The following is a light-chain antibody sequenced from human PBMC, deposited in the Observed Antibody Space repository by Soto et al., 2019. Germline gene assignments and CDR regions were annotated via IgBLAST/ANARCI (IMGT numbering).Light chain of an antibody. CDR1: QSVSSN. CDR2: GAS. Sequence: EIVMTQSPATLSVSPGERATLSCRASQSVSSNLAWYQQKPGQPPRLLIYGASTGATGIPARFSGSGSGTEFTLTISSLQAEDCAVYYCQQYNNWPPLTFGGGTKVEIK. J-gene: IGKJ4*01. V-gene: IGKV3-15*01. CDR3: QQYNNWPPLT.